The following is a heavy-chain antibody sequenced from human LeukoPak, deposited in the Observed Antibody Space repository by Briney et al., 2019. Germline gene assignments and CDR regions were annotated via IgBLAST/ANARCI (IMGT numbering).Heavy chain of an antibody. Sequence: GGSLRLSCAASGFTFNSYSMNWVRQAPGKGLEWVSYIRSSNSTIYYADSVKGRFTISRDNAKNSLYLQMNSLRDEDTAVYYCASEPGITTTGTLAGDYWGQGTLVTVSS. CDR2: IRSSNSTI. CDR1: GFTFNSYS. V-gene: IGHV3-48*02. D-gene: IGHD6-13*01. J-gene: IGHJ4*02. CDR3: ASEPGITTTGTLAGDY.